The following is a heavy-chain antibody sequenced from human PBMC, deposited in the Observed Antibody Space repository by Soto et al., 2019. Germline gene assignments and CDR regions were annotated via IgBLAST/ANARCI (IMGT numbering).Heavy chain of an antibody. CDR2: IIPIFGTA. D-gene: IGHD3-10*01. V-gene: IGHV1-69*13. CDR3: AGTSYYYARPPGPVYYYYGMDV. CDR1: GGTFSSYA. J-gene: IGHJ6*02. Sequence: GASVKVSCKASGGTFSSYAISWVRQAPGQGLEWMGGIIPIFGTANYAQKFQGRVTITADESTSTAYMELSSLRSEDTAVYYCAGTSYYYARPPGPVYYYYGMDVWGQGTTVTVSS.